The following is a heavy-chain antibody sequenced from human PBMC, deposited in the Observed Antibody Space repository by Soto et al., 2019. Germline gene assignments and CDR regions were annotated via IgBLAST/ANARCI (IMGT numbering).Heavy chain of an antibody. CDR3: ARYSSILVDGGSCQDY. J-gene: IGHJ4*02. V-gene: IGHV1-46*01. CDR2: INPSGGST. D-gene: IGHD2-15*01. CDR1: GYTFTNYH. Sequence: GASVKVSCKPSGYTFTNYHMHWVRQAPGQGIEWMGVINPSGGSTTYAQKFQGRVTMTSDTSTSTVYMELSNMRSDDTAVFYGARYSSILVDGGSCQDYWGQGTQVTVPQ.